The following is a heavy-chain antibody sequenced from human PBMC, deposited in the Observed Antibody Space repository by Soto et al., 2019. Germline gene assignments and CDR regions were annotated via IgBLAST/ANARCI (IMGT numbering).Heavy chain of an antibody. CDR1: GFTFSSYW. CDR3: ALIAAAGVEYFQH. CDR2: IKQDGSEK. J-gene: IGHJ1*01. V-gene: IGHV3-7*03. D-gene: IGHD6-13*01. Sequence: LRLSCAASGFTFSSYWMSWVRQAPGKGLEWVANIKQDGSEKYYVDSVKGRFTISRDNAKNSLYLQMNSLRAEDTAVYYCALIAAAGVEYFQHWGQGTLVTVSS.